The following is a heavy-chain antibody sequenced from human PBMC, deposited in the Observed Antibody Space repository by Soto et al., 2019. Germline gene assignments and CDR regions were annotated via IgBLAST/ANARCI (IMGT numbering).Heavy chain of an antibody. CDR3: ARRGALRYAFDM. V-gene: IGHV3-33*01. CDR2: IWSDGSDK. Sequence: QVQLVESGGGVVQPGRSLRLSCAASGFTFSSYGMHWVRQAPGKGLEWVAVIWSDGSDKYYADSVKGRFTISRDNSKNTLYLQMNSLRAEDTSAYYSARRGALRYAFDMWGQGTVVTVSS. D-gene: IGHD1-26*01. CDR1: GFTFSSYG. J-gene: IGHJ3*02.